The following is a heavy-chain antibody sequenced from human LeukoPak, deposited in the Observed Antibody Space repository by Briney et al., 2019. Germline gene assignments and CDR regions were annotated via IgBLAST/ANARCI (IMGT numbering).Heavy chain of an antibody. D-gene: IGHD5-18*01. Sequence: SETLSLTCAVYGGFFSGYYWSWIRQPPGKGLEWIGEINHSGSTNYNPSLKSRVTISVDTSKNQFSLKLSSVTAADTAVYYCARGPDTAMDVWGQGTTATVSS. CDR3: ARGPDTAMDV. CDR1: GGFFSGYY. CDR2: INHSGST. V-gene: IGHV4-34*01. J-gene: IGHJ6*02.